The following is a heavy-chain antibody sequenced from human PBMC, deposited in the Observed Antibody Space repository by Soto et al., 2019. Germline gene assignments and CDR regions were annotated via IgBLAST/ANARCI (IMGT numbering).Heavy chain of an antibody. CDR3: ARDRGYYYESSGYDEDPFDI. Sequence: SETLSLTCTVSGGSISSYYWSWIRQPPGKGLEWIGYIYYSGSTNYNPSLKSRVTISVGTSKNQFSLKLSSVTAADTAVYYCARDRGYYYESSGYDEDPFDIPAQRTTVPVSS. V-gene: IGHV4-59*01. CDR1: GGSISSYY. J-gene: IGHJ3*02. D-gene: IGHD3-22*01. CDR2: IYYSGST.